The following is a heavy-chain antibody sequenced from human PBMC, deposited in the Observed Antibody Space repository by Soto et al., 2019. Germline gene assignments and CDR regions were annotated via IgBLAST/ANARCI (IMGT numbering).Heavy chain of an antibody. CDR1: GGSISSGGYY. Sequence: SETLSLACTVSGGSISSGGYYWSWIRQHPGKGLEWIGYIYYSGSTYYNPSLKSRVTISVDTSKNQFSLKLSSVTAADTAVYYCARDEMIKTGTTDYYYYGMDVWGKGTTVTVSS. J-gene: IGHJ6*04. CDR3: ARDEMIKTGTTDYYYYGMDV. CDR2: IYYSGST. D-gene: IGHD1-7*01. V-gene: IGHV4-31*03.